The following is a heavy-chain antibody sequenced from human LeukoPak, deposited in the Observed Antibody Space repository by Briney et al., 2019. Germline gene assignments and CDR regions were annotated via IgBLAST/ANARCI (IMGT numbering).Heavy chain of an antibody. CDR3: AKGGHYYGSGSYVPYPPHLDFDY. CDR2: ISYDGSNK. V-gene: IGHV3-30*18. Sequence: PGRSLRLSCAASGFTFSSYGMHWVRQAPGKGLEWVAVISYDGSNKYYADSVKGRFTISRDNSKNTLYLRMNSLRAEDTAVYYCAKGGHYYGSGSYVPYPPHLDFDYWGQGTLVTVSS. D-gene: IGHD3-10*01. CDR1: GFTFSSYG. J-gene: IGHJ4*02.